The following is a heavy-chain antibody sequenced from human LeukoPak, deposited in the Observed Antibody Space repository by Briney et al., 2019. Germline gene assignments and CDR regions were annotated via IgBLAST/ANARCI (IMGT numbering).Heavy chain of an antibody. CDR2: INHSGST. CDR3: ARGPYYDFWSGYWVYWFDP. V-gene: IGHV4-34*01. CDR1: GGSFSGYY. J-gene: IGHJ5*02. Sequence: PSETLSLTCAVYGGSFSGYYWSWIRQPPGKGLEWIGEINHSGSTNYNPSLKSRVTISVDTSKNQFSLKLSSVTAADTAVYYCARGPYYDFWSGYWVYWFDPWGQGTPVTVSS. D-gene: IGHD3-3*01.